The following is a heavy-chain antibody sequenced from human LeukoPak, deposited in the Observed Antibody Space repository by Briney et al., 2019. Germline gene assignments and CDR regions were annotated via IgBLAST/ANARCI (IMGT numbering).Heavy chain of an antibody. CDR1: GFTFSSYW. Sequence: GGSLRLSCAASGFTFSSYWMSWVRQAPGKGLEWVAHIKQDGSEKYYVDSVKGRFTISRDNAKNSLYLQMNSLRAEDTAVYYCARDYLSGSYFYAFDIWGQGTMVTVTS. CDR3: ARDYLSGSYFYAFDI. J-gene: IGHJ3*02. D-gene: IGHD1-26*01. CDR2: IKQDGSEK. V-gene: IGHV3-7*01.